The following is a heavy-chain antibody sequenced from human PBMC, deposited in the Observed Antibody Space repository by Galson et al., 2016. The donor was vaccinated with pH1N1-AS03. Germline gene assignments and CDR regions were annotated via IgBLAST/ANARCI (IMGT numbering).Heavy chain of an antibody. Sequence: SVKVSCKASGYTFTGNYLHWVRQAPGQGLEWVGWINPNSGDTSYAQKFQGRVTMTRDPSISAAFLGLSRLRSDDTAVFYCARRSEAVSGTGCVDVWGQGTTVTVSS. CDR2: INPNSGDT. CDR3: ARRSEAVSGTGCVDV. V-gene: IGHV1-2*02. CDR1: GYTFTGNY. J-gene: IGHJ6*02. D-gene: IGHD6-19*01.